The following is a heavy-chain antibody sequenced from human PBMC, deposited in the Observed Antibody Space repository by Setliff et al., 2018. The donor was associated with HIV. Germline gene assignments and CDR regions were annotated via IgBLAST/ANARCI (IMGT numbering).Heavy chain of an antibody. D-gene: IGHD3-16*02. Sequence: PSETLSLTCAVYGVSFSGYYWNWIRQTPGKGLEWIGEIDHSGSTNYNPSLKSRVTISVDTSKNQFSLRLNSVTAADTAVYYCARHLAEADRYRFSRVHGALKYWGQGALVTVSS. CDR1: GVSFSGYY. V-gene: IGHV4-34*01. CDR2: IDHSGST. CDR3: ARHLAEADRYRFSRVHGALKY. J-gene: IGHJ4*02.